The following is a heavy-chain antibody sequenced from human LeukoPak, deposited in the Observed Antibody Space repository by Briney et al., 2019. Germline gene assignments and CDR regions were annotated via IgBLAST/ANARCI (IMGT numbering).Heavy chain of an antibody. CDR2: IKQDGSEK. V-gene: IGHV3-7*01. CDR1: GFIFNNNF. Sequence: PGGSLRLSCAASGFIFNNNFMSWVRQVPGKGLEWLANIKQDGSEKTYVDSVKGRFTIFRDNAKNLLYLQMNSLRVEDTAVYYCAREGFYYFAFWGQGNLVTVSS. CDR3: AREGFYYFAF. J-gene: IGHJ4*02.